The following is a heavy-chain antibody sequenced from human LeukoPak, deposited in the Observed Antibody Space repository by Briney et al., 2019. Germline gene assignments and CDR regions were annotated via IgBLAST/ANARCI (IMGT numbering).Heavy chain of an antibody. CDR3: ARDSGSYIGNYYYYYMDV. CDR1: GFTFDDYG. D-gene: IGHD1-26*01. CDR2: INWIGGST. Sequence: GGSLRLSCAASGFTFDDYGMSWVRQAPGKGLEWVSGINWIGGSTGYTDSVKGRFTISRDNAKNSLYLQMNSLRAEDTALYYCARDSGSYIGNYYYYYMDVWGKGTTVTVSS. V-gene: IGHV3-20*04. J-gene: IGHJ6*03.